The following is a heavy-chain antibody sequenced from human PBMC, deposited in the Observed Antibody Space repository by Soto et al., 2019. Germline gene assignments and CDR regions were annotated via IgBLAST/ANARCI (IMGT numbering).Heavy chain of an antibody. J-gene: IGHJ4*02. V-gene: IGHV3-21*01. CDR1: GFTFSSYS. D-gene: IGHD6-6*01. CDR2: ISSSSSYI. Sequence: GGSLRLSCAASGFTFSSYSMNWVRQAPGKGLEWVSSISSSSSYIYCADSVKGRFTISRDNAKNSLYLQMNSLRAEDTAVYYCARVGKSSSSTVYFDYWGQGTLVTVSS. CDR3: ARVGKSSSSTVYFDY.